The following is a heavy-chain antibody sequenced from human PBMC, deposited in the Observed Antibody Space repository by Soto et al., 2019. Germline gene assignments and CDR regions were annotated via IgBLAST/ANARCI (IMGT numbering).Heavy chain of an antibody. J-gene: IGHJ4*02. CDR1: GYTFTGYY. CDR3: GRGGIGQQLVPMEGFGY. Sequence: ASVKVSCKASGYTFTGYYMHWVRQAPGQGLEWMRWINPNSGGTNYAQKFQGWVTMTRDTSISTAYMELSRLRSDDTAVYYCGRGGIGQQLVPMEGFGYWGQGTLVTVSS. CDR2: INPNSGGT. V-gene: IGHV1-2*04. D-gene: IGHD6-13*01.